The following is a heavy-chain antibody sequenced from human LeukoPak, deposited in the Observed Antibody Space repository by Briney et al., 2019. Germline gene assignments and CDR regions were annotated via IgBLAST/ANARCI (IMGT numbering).Heavy chain of an antibody. J-gene: IGHJ4*02. Sequence: PGGSLRLSCAASEFTFSSYWMHWVRQAPGKGLVWVSRINSDGSNTDYADSVKGRFTVSRDNSKNTLSLQMSSLRAEDTAVYYCAKSATVGIKAPFDCWGQGALVTVSS. V-gene: IGHV3-74*01. CDR3: AKSATVGIKAPFDC. CDR2: INSDGSNT. D-gene: IGHD1-26*01. CDR1: EFTFSSYW.